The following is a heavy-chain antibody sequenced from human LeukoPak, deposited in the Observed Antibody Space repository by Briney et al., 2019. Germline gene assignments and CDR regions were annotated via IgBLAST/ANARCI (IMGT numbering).Heavy chain of an antibody. D-gene: IGHD3-16*01. CDR3: ARKVWENDY. CDR1: GFTFTMFG. CDR2: IDARSGIV. Sequence: GGSLRLSCAASGFTFTMFGMNWVRQAPGKGLEWVSYIDARSGIVYYADSVQGRFTISRDNADNSLYLQMTSLRAEDTALYYCARKVWENDYWGQGTLVTVSS. V-gene: IGHV3-48*04. J-gene: IGHJ4*02.